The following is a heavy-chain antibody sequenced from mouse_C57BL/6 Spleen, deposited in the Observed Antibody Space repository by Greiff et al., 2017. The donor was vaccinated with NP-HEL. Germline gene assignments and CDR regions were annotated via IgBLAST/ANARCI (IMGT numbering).Heavy chain of an antibody. CDR1: GFSLTSYA. Sequence: VQLQQSGPGLVAPSQSLSITCTVSGFSLTSYAISWVRPPPGKGLEWLGVIWTGGGTNYNSALKSRLSISKDNSKSQVFLKMNSLQTDDTARYYCARTPITTVVDAMDYWGQGTSVTVSS. J-gene: IGHJ4*01. CDR2: IWTGGGT. V-gene: IGHV2-9-1*01. CDR3: ARTPITTVVDAMDY. D-gene: IGHD1-1*01.